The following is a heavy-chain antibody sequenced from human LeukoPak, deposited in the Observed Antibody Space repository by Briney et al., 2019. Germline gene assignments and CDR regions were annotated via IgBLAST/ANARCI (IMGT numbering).Heavy chain of an antibody. J-gene: IGHJ4*02. CDR3: ATQREEYYFGSGSYPFDY. CDR2: ISSDSNYI. Sequence: GGSLRLSCAASGFTFSSYSMNWVRQAPGKGLEWVSSISSDSNYIYYVDSVKGRFTISRDSAKYSLYLQMNSLRAEDTAIYYCATQREEYYFGSGSYPFDYWGQGTLVTVSS. CDR1: GFTFSSYS. D-gene: IGHD3-10*01. V-gene: IGHV3-21*01.